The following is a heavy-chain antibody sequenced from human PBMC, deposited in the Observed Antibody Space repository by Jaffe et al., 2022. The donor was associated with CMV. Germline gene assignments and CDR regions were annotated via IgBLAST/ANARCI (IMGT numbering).Heavy chain of an antibody. CDR3: TRGRFLEWAYMDV. D-gene: IGHD3-3*01. J-gene: IGHJ6*03. V-gene: IGHV3-73*01. CDR1: GFTFSGSA. Sequence: EVQLVESGGGLVQPGGSLKLSCAASGFTFSGSAMHWVRQASGKGLEWVGRIRSKANSYATAYAASVKGRFTISRDDSKNTAYLQMNSLKTEDTAVYYCTRGRFLEWAYMDVWGKGTTVTVSS. CDR2: IRSKANSYAT.